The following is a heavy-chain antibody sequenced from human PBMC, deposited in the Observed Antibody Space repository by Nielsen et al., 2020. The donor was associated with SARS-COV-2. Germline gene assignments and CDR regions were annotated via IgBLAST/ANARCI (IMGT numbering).Heavy chain of an antibody. CDR3: AKDNIVVVTAILGY. D-gene: IGHD2-21*02. J-gene: IGHJ4*02. V-gene: IGHV3-23*01. CDR2: ISGSGGST. CDR1: GFTFSSYA. Sequence: GESLKISCAASGFTFSSYAMSWVRQAPGKGLEWVSAISGSGGSTYCADSVKGRFTISRDNSKNTLYLQMNSLRAEDTAVYYCAKDNIVVVTAILGYWGQGTLVTVSS.